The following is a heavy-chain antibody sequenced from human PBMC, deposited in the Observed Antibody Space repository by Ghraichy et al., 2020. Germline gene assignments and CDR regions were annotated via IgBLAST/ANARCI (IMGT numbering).Heavy chain of an antibody. Sequence: SETLSLTCAVYGGSFSGYYWSWIRQPPGKGLEWIGEINHSGSTNYNPSLKSRVTISVDTSKNQFSLKLSSVTAADTAVYYCARGYVVVTALYYFDYWGQGTLVTVSS. J-gene: IGHJ4*02. D-gene: IGHD2-21*02. CDR2: INHSGST. CDR3: ARGYVVVTALYYFDY. V-gene: IGHV4-34*01. CDR1: GGSFSGYY.